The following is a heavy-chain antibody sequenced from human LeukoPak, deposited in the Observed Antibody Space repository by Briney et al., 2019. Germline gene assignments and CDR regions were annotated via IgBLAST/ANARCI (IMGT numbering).Heavy chain of an antibody. J-gene: IGHJ4*02. CDR3: AKRSSSWYYFDY. D-gene: IGHD6-13*01. CDR2: ISYDGSNK. CDR1: GFTFSSYG. Sequence: GGSLRLSCAASGFTFSSYGMHWVRQAPGKGLEWVAVISYDGSNKYYADSVKGRFTISRDNSKNTLYLQMNSLRAEDTAVYYCAKRSSSWYYFDYWGQGNLVTVSS. V-gene: IGHV3-30*18.